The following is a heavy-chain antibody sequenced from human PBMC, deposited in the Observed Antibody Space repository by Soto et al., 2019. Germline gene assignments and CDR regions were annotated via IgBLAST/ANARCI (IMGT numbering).Heavy chain of an antibody. CDR1: GGSISRSLSY. Sequence: QLQLQESGPGLVKPSETLSLTCSVSGGSISRSLSYWGWIRPPPGQGLEWIGSIYYRGTTYYKPSLGSRVTIALDTSKQQSSLKLTAVTAAEAAVYYCARHVSLHGGYLFDYWGEGTLVTVSS. CDR2: IYYRGTT. CDR3: ARHVSLHGGYLFDY. J-gene: IGHJ4*02. D-gene: IGHD4-17*01. V-gene: IGHV4-39*01.